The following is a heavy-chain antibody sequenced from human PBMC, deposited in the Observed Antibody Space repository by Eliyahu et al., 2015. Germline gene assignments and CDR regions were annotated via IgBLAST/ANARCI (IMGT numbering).Heavy chain of an antibody. CDR3: ARDGGGRWLHAFDY. CDR2: ISSSSSYI. Sequence: EVQLVESGGGLVKPGGSLXLXCAASGXTXXSYSMNWVRQAPGKGLEWVSSISSSSSYIYYADSVKGRFTISRDNAKNSLYLQMNSLRAEDTAVYYCARDGGGRWLHAFDYWGQGTLVTVSS. V-gene: IGHV3-21*01. J-gene: IGHJ4*02. D-gene: IGHD5-24*01. CDR1: GXTXXSYS.